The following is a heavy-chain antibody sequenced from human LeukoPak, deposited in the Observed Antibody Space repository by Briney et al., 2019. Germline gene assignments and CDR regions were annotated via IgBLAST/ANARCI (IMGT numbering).Heavy chain of an antibody. Sequence: SVKVSCKASGGTFSSYAISWVRQAPGQGLEWMGRIIPILGIANYAQKFQGRVTITADKSTSTAYMELSSLRSEDTAVYYCARAYSSSSLGDAFDIWGQGTMVTVSS. CDR2: IIPILGIA. V-gene: IGHV1-69*04. CDR3: ARAYSSSSLGDAFDI. D-gene: IGHD6-6*01. CDR1: GGTFSSYA. J-gene: IGHJ3*02.